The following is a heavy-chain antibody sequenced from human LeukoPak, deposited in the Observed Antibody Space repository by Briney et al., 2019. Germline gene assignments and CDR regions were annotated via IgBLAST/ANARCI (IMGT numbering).Heavy chain of an antibody. V-gene: IGHV3-23*01. CDR3: AKETDYYDSSPQYLDV. Sequence: GGSLRLSCAASGFTVSSNYMSWVRQAPGKGLEWVSAISGSGGSTYYADSVKGRFTISRDNSKNTLYLQMNSLRAEDTAVYYCAKETDYYDSSPQYLDVWGKGTTVTVSS. CDR2: ISGSGGST. CDR1: GFTVSSNY. D-gene: IGHD3-22*01. J-gene: IGHJ6*04.